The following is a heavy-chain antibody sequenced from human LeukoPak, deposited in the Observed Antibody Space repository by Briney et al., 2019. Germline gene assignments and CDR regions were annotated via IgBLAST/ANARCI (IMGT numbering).Heavy chain of an antibody. CDR2: INSDGSST. CDR1: GFTFSSYW. V-gene: IGHV3-74*01. CDR3: ARDRYVDIVATASNDY. Sequence: GVSLRLSCAASGFTFSSYWMHWVRQAPGKGLVWVSRINSDGSSTSYADSVKGRFTISRDNAKNTLYLQMNSLRAEDTAVYYCARDRYVDIVATASNDYWGQGTLVTVSS. J-gene: IGHJ4*02. D-gene: IGHD5-12*01.